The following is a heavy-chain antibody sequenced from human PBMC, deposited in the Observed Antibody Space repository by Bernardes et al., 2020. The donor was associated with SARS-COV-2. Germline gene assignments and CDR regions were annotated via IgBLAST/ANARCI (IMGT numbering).Heavy chain of an antibody. CDR2: ISYDGSNK. Sequence: GGSLKVSCAASGFTSSSYAMHWVRQAPGKGLEWVAVISYDGSNKYYADSVKGRFTISRDNSKNTLYLQMNSLRAEDTAVYYCARARGGAYYYGMDVWGQGTTVTVSS. J-gene: IGHJ6*02. CDR3: ARARGGAYYYGMDV. V-gene: IGHV3-30*01. CDR1: GFTSSSYA. D-gene: IGHD1-26*01.